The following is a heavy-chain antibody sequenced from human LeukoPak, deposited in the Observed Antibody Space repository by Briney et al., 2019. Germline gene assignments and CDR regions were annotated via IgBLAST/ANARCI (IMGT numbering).Heavy chain of an antibody. J-gene: IGHJ4*02. D-gene: IGHD3-10*01. CDR2: IFHRGGT. V-gene: IGHV4-4*02. Sequence: SGTLSLTCAVSGASFSSNDWWTWARPPPGKGVEGMGEIFHRGGTNYNQSLKRRVTISVDNSKNEFSLKLTSVTAADTAVYYCAREDHYGSGSLDYWGQGTLVTVSS. CDR3: AREDHYGSGSLDY. CDR1: GASFSSNDW.